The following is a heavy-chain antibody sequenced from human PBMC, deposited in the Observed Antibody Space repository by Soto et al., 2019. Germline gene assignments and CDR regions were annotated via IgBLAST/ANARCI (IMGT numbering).Heavy chain of an antibody. J-gene: IGHJ4*02. CDR1: GFTVITNY. V-gene: IGHV3-66*01. CDR3: ARKKSIVGATGYFDY. Sequence: GGSLRLSCAVSGFTVITNYISWVRQAPGKGLEWVSDIYAGGSTYYTDSVKGRFAISRDNSKSTLYLQMNSLRAEDTAVYYCARKKSIVGATGYFDYWGQGT. D-gene: IGHD1-26*01. CDR2: IYAGGST.